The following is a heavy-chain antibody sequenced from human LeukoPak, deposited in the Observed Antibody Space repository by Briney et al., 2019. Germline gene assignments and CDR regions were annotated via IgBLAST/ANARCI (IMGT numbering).Heavy chain of an antibody. V-gene: IGHV4-30-4*01. J-gene: IGHJ4*02. CDR3: ARHRGSKTVDY. Sequence: SETLSLTCTVSGGSISRGDYYWSWIRQPPGKGLEWIGYIYYSGSTYYNPSLKSRVTISVDTSKNQFSLKLSSVTAADTAVYYCARHRGSKTVDYWGQGTLVTVSS. CDR1: GGSISRGDYY. CDR2: IYYSGST. D-gene: IGHD3-10*01.